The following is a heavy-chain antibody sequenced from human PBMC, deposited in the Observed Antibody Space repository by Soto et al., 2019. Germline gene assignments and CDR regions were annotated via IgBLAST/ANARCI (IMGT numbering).Heavy chain of an antibody. V-gene: IGHV3-43*01. CDR1: GFTFDDYT. CDR3: AKDMAYGGNSGPFDY. CDR2: IFWDGSNT. D-gene: IGHD4-17*01. J-gene: IGHJ4*02. Sequence: ESGGVVVQPGGSLRLSCAASGFTFDDYTMHWVRQAPGKGLEWVSLIFWDGSNTHYADSVKGRFIISRDNRKNSLYLQMDRLRTEDTALYYCAKDMAYGGNSGPFDYWGQGTLVTVSS.